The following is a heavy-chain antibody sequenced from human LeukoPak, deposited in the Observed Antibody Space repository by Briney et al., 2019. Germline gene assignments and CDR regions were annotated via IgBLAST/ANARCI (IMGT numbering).Heavy chain of an antibody. D-gene: IGHD4-11*01. CDR3: ARHPSQYPFDY. CDR1: GASISSDY. CDR2: IYHSGHT. J-gene: IGHJ4*02. V-gene: IGHV4-59*08. Sequence: PSETLSLTCTVSGASISSDYWSWIRQPPGKGLEWIGYIYHSGHTMSNPSLKSRVTISIDTSNNQFSLKLSSVTAADTAVYYCARHPSQYPFDYWGPGTLVSVSS.